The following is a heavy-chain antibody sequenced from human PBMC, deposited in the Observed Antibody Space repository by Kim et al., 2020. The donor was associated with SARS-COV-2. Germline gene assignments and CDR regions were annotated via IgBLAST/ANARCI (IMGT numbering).Heavy chain of an antibody. J-gene: IGHJ6*02. D-gene: IGHD6-13*01. V-gene: IGHV4-39*01. CDR3: ASLPAVGQLGEGYGMDV. Sequence: LKSRVTISVDTAKNQFSLKLSSVTAADTAVYYCASLPAVGQLGEGYGMDVWGQGTTVTVSS.